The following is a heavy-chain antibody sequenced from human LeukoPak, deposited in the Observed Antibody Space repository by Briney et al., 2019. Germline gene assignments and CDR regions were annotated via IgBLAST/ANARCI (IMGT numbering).Heavy chain of an antibody. V-gene: IGHV1-2*02. J-gene: IGHJ6*03. CDR2: INPKSGGT. D-gene: IGHD6-19*01. CDR1: GYTFTGYC. CDR3: ARDLAGTFWFHYYYMDV. Sequence: ASVKVSCKASGYTFTGYCMHWVRQAPGQGLEWMGWINPKSGGTNYAQKFQGRVTMTRDTSISTTYMELSRLRSDDTAVYYCARDLAGTFWFHYYYMDVWGKGTTVTVSS.